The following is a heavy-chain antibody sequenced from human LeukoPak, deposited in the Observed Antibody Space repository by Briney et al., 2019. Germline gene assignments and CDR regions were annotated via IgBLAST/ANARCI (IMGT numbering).Heavy chain of an antibody. D-gene: IGHD3-10*01. CDR3: PRLGSEGY. CDR1: GYTFTGYY. V-gene: IGHV1-2*02. CDR2: INPNSGGT. Sequence: ASVKVSCKASGYTFTGYYIHWVRQAPGQGLEWMGWINPNSGGTNYAQKFQGRVTMTRDTSISTAYMELSSLRSDDTAIDYCPRLGSEGYWGQGTLVTVSS. J-gene: IGHJ4*02.